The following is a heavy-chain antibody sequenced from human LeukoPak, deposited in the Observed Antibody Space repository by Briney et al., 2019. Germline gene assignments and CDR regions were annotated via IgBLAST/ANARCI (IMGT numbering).Heavy chain of an antibody. CDR2: ISGSGGST. CDR3: AKMPMAGTGTSY. D-gene: IGHD3/OR15-3a*01. CDR1: GFTFSSYA. Sequence: GGSLRLSCAASGFTFSSYAMSWVRQAPGKGLEWVSAISGSGGSTYYADSVKGRFTISRDNPKNTLYLQMNSLRAEDTAVYYCAKMPMAGTGTSYWGQGTLVTVSS. J-gene: IGHJ4*02. V-gene: IGHV3-23*01.